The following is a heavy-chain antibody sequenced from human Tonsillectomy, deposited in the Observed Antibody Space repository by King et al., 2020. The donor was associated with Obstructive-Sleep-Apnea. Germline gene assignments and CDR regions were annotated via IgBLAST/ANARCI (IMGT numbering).Heavy chain of an antibody. J-gene: IGHJ4*02. Sequence: VQLVESGGGVVQPGGSLRLSCAASGFMFTHSGMHWVRQAPGKGLEWVAIIWFDGSNKHYSDSVKGRFTISRDNSRNTLYLQMGSLRAEDTAVYYCARERGDCSSGPCYSDYIDNWGQGTLVTVSS. CDR3: ARERGDCSSGPCYSDYIDN. D-gene: IGHD2-15*01. V-gene: IGHV3-33*01. CDR2: IWFDGSNK. CDR1: GFMFTHSG.